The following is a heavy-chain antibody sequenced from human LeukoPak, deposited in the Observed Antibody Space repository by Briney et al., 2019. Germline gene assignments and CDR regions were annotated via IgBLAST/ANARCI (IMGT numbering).Heavy chain of an antibody. CDR1: GYTFTRYG. CDR3: ARDAVAGILY. J-gene: IGHJ4*02. CDR2: ISTYNGNT. Sequence: GASVKVSCKASGYTFTRYGISWVRQAPGQGLEWMGWISTYNGNTNYAQNVQGRVTMTTDTSTSAAYVELRSLRSDDTAVYYCARDAVAGILYWGQGTLVTVSS. V-gene: IGHV1-18*01. D-gene: IGHD6-19*01.